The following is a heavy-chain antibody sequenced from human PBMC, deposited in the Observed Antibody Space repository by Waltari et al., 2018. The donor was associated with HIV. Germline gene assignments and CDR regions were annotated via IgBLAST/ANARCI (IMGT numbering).Heavy chain of an antibody. J-gene: IGHJ6*02. V-gene: IGHV4-34*01. CDR2: INHSGST. CDR3: ARARLVSRGQYCSTTSCLPHYYYYYGMDV. Sequence: QVPLRQWGAGLLKPSETLSLTCAVYGGSFSGSYWSWLRQPPGKGLSCIGEINHSGSTNYHPSLKSRVTISVDTSKNQFSLKLTSVTAADTAVFYCARARLVSRGQYCSTTSCLPHYYYYYGMDVWGQGTTVTVAS. CDR1: GGSFSGSY. D-gene: IGHD2-2*01.